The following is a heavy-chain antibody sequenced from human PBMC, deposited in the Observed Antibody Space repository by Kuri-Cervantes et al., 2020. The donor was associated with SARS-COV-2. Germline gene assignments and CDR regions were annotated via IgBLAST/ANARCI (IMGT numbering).Heavy chain of an antibody. D-gene: IGHD5-12*01. J-gene: IGHJ3*02. CDR2: IYSGGST. CDR3: TKGRGYSAYDGAAFDI. CDR1: GFTVSSNY. V-gene: IGHV3-53*01. Sequence: GESLKISCAASGFTVSSNYMSWVRQAPGKGLEWVSVIYSGGSTYYADSVKGRFTISRDNSKNTLYLQMNSLRVEDTAVYYCTKGRGYSAYDGAAFDIWGQGTKVTVSS.